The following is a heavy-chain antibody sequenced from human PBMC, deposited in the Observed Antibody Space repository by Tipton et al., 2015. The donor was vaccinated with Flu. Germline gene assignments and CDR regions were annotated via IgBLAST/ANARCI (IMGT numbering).Heavy chain of an antibody. CDR1: NYSISNPTY. Sequence: TLSLTCAVSNYSISNPTYWGWIRQPPGKGLEWIGSIHHTGNTYYNPSLKSRVTMSVDTSRNQFSLKLSSVTAAATAVYYCARPAGHGYNSPHFDYWGQGTLVTVSS. CDR2: IHHTGNT. J-gene: IGHJ4*02. D-gene: IGHD5-24*01. CDR3: ARPAGHGYNSPHFDY. V-gene: IGHV4-38-2*01.